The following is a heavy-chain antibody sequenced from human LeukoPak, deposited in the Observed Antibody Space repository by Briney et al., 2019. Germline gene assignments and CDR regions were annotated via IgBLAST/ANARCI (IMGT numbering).Heavy chain of an antibody. CDR1: VYTFTDYY. J-gene: IGHJ4*02. CDR3: ARGRYYYDSSGYYFDY. V-gene: IGHV1-2*02. CDR2: INPNSGGT. Sequence: ASVTVSYKASVYTFTDYYMHWVRQAPGQGGEGMGWINPNSGGTNYTQKFQGRVTMTRDTSISTAYMELSRLRSDDTAVYYCARGRYYYDSSGYYFDYWGQGTLVTVSS. D-gene: IGHD3-22*01.